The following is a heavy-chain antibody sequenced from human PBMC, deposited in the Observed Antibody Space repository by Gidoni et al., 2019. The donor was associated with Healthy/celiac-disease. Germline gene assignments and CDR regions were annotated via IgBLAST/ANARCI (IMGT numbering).Heavy chain of an antibody. CDR1: GYSFTSYW. D-gene: IGHD3-16*02. J-gene: IGHJ5*02. CDR2: IYPGDSDT. Sequence: ELQLVQSGAEVKKHGESLKISCKGSGYSFTSYWIGWVRQMPGKGLEWMGIIYPGDSDTRYSPSFQGQVTISADKSISTAYLQWSSLKASDTAMYYCARLGIMITFGGVIANWFDPWGQGTLVTVSS. V-gene: IGHV5-51*01. CDR3: ARLGIMITFGGVIANWFDP.